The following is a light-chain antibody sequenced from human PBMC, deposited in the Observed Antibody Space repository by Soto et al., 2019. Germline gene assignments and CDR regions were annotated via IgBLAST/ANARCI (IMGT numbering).Light chain of an antibody. CDR2: AAS. CDR1: QGVSNY. Sequence: DIEMTQSPSSLSASVGNRVTITCRASQGVSNYLAWYQQKPGKVPKLLIYAASTLPSGVPYRFSGSGSGTDFTLTITSLHPEDVATYYCQQYSRARWTFGQGTKVDIK. J-gene: IGKJ1*01. CDR3: QQYSRARWT. V-gene: IGKV1-27*01.